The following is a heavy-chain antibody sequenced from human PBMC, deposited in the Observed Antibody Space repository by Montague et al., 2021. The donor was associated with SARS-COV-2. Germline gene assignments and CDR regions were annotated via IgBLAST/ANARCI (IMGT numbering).Heavy chain of an antibody. V-gene: IGHV4-59*01. D-gene: IGHD5-24*01. CDR2: IYHSGNT. Sequence: EPLPLPCSVSGSSISGYYWSWIRQPPGRGLEWIGYIYHSGNTKYNPSLKSRVSISVDTSKNQFSLRLSSVTAEDTAVYYCAREYRIERWQTNWYIGLWGRGTLVTVSS. J-gene: IGHJ2*01. CDR3: AREYRIERWQTNWYIGL. CDR1: GSSISGYY.